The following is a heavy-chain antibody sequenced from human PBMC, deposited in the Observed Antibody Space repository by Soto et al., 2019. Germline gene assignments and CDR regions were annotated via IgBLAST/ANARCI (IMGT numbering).Heavy chain of an antibody. CDR2: ISAYNGNT. D-gene: IGHD3-16*02. J-gene: IGHJ5*02. Sequence: ASVKVSCKASGYTFTSYGISWVRQAPGQGLEWMGWISAYNGNTNYAQKLQGRVTMTTDTSTSTAYMELRSLRSDDTAVYYCARFNDYIWGSYRYRSWFDPWGQGTLVTVSS. CDR1: GYTFTSYG. CDR3: ARFNDYIWGSYRYRSWFDP. V-gene: IGHV1-18*01.